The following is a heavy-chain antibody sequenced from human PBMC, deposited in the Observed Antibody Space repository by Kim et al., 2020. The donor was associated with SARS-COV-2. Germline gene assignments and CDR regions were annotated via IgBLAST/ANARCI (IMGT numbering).Heavy chain of an antibody. J-gene: IGHJ3*02. D-gene: IGHD2-15*01. V-gene: IGHV3-23*01. Sequence: GRFTISRDNSKNTLYLQMNSLRAEDTAVYYCAKDLGYCSGGSCYPGAFDIWGQGTMVTVSS. CDR3: AKDLGYCSGGSCYPGAFDI.